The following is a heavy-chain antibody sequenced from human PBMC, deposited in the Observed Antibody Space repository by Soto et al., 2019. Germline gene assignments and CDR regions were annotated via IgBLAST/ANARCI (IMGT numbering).Heavy chain of an antibody. CDR3: SRPYTSSRYFDP. CDR1: GFTFSKSW. V-gene: IGHV3-7*01. J-gene: IGHJ5*02. Sequence: PGGSLRLSCVASGFTFSKSWMNWVRQAPGKGLQWVANINQDGSETSYVDSVKGRFTISRDNARNSLFLQMDSLGVDDTAVYFCSRPYTSSRYFDPWGQGTLVTVSS. CDR2: INQDGSET. D-gene: IGHD6-13*01.